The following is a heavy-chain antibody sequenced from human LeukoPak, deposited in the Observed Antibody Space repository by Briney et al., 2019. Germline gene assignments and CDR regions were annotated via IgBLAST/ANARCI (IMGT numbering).Heavy chain of an antibody. CDR1: GFTFSSCG. CDR2: ISYDGSNK. Sequence: GRSLRLSCAASGFTFSSCGMHWVRQAPGKGLEWVAVISYDGSNKYYADSVKGRFTISRDNSKSTLYLQMNSLRAEDTAVYYCAKETGRWELEWGQGTLVTVSS. D-gene: IGHD1-26*01. CDR3: AKETGRWELE. V-gene: IGHV3-30*18. J-gene: IGHJ4*02.